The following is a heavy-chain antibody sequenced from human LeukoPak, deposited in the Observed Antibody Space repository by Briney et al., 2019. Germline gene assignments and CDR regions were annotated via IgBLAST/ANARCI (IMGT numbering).Heavy chain of an antibody. Sequence: SQTLSLTCTVSGGSISSGGYYWSWIRQHPGKGLEWIGPIYYSGSTYYNPSLRSRVAISVDTSKNQFSLKLSSVTAADTAVYYCARDSSVSGTYYSKYFDYWGQGTLVTVSS. CDR2: IYYSGST. D-gene: IGHD3-10*01. J-gene: IGHJ4*02. CDR1: GGSISSGGYY. V-gene: IGHV4-31*03. CDR3: ARDSSVSGTYYSKYFDY.